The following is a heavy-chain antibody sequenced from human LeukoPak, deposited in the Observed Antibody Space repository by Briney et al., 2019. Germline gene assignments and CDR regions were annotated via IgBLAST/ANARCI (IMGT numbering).Heavy chain of an antibody. J-gene: IGHJ3*02. Sequence: KASETLSLTCTVSGGSISSSSYYWGWIRQPPGKGLEWIGSIYYSGSTYYNPSLKSRVTISVDTSKNQFSLKLSSVTAADTAVYYCARQEKRITIFEVVIKDPDAFDIWGQGTMVTVSS. CDR2: IYYSGST. D-gene: IGHD3-3*01. V-gene: IGHV4-39*01. CDR3: ARQEKRITIFEVVIKDPDAFDI. CDR1: GGSISSSSYY.